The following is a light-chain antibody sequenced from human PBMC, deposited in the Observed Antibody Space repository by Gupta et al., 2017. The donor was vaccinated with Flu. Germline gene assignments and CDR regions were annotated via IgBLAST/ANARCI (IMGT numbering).Light chain of an antibody. CDR1: SGSIASNY. V-gene: IGLV6-57*03. J-gene: IGLJ3*02. CDR3: QSYNSSKPWV. Sequence: NFMLTQPHSVSESPGKTVTISCTRSSGSIASNYVQWYQQRPGSAPTTVIYEDNQRPSGVPDRFSGSIDSSTNSASLTITELKTEDEADYYCQSYNSSKPWVFGGGTKLTVL. CDR2: EDN.